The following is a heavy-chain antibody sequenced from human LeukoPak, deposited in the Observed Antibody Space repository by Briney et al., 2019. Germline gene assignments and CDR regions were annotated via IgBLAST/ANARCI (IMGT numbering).Heavy chain of an antibody. CDR3: ARGGRGITIFGVVILSGWYFDY. J-gene: IGHJ4*02. CDR2: INHSGST. Sequence: SETLSLTCTVSDFSISRGYYWSWIRQPPGKGLEWIGEINHSGSTNYNPSLKSRVTISVDTSKNQFSLKLSSVTAADTAVYYCARGGRGITIFGVVILSGWYFDYWGQGTLVTVSS. V-gene: IGHV4-34*01. CDR1: DFSISRGYY. D-gene: IGHD3-3*01.